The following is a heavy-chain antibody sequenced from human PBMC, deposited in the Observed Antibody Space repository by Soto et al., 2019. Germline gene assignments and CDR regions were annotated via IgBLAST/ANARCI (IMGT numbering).Heavy chain of an antibody. CDR1: GFTFSSYE. V-gene: IGHV3-48*03. J-gene: IGHJ4*02. CDR3: ARVPSSAVSGSYYNPDY. CDR2: ISDSGGTR. D-gene: IGHD3-10*01. Sequence: GSLSLACADSGFTFSSYEIVWVRQTPGQGLEWVSYISDSGGTRHYADSVKGRFTISRDNAKNSLYLQMDNLRGENTAVYYCARVPSSAVSGSYYNPDYGGQGT.